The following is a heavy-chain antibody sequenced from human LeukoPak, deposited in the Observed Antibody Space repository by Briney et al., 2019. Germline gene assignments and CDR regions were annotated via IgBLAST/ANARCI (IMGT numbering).Heavy chain of an antibody. CDR1: GYTFTSYG. D-gene: IGHD4-17*01. V-gene: IGHV1-18*01. CDR3: ARDTQDYGDYAPWFDP. Sequence: ASVKVSCKASGYTFTSYGISWVRQAPGQGLEWMGWISAYNGNTNYARKLQGRVTMTTDTSTSTAYMELRSLRSDDTAVYYCARDTQDYGDYAPWFDPWGQGTLVTVSS. J-gene: IGHJ5*02. CDR2: ISAYNGNT.